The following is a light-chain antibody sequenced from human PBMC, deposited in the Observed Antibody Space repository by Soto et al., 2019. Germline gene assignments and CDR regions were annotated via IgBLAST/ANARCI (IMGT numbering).Light chain of an antibody. V-gene: IGKV3-20*01. J-gene: IGKJ5*01. Sequence: VMPHSSATLSVSPGESAPLSCRARQSGSSSLAWHQQTPGRSPRLLIYGASSRASGIPDMCSGRWSGTVFTRTISRQDPEDFAVYCCQQYGSSPSAFGQGTRLEIK. CDR1: QSGSSS. CDR2: GAS. CDR3: QQYGSSPSA.